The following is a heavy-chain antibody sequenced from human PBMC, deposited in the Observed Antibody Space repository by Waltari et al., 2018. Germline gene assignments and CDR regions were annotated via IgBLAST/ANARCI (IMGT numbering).Heavy chain of an antibody. J-gene: IGHJ4*02. CDR3: ARVSWDTITRKGIDY. CDR1: GFTFSTYW. V-gene: IGHV3-7*01. D-gene: IGHD1-26*01. Sequence: EVQLVESGGDLVQPGGALRRPCAASGFTFSTYWTSWVRQAPGKGLEWVANIKQDGSEKLYVDSVKGRFTISRDNARNSLYLQMNSLRGEDTAVYYCARVSWDTITRKGIDYWGLGTLVIVSS. CDR2: IKQDGSEK.